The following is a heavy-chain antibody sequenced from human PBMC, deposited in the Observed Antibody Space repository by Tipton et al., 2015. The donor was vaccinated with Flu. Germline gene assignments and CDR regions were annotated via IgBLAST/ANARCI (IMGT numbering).Heavy chain of an antibody. Sequence: GSLRLSCAASGFTFSNYWMHWVRQAPGEGLEWVANIKQDGSVKYYVDSVKGRFTISRDNAKNTLYLQMNTLRAEDAAVYYCAREFSEYYFDYWGQGTQVTVSA. CDR1: GFTFSNYW. V-gene: IGHV3-7*01. CDR2: IKQDGSVK. J-gene: IGHJ4*02. CDR3: AREFSEYYFDY.